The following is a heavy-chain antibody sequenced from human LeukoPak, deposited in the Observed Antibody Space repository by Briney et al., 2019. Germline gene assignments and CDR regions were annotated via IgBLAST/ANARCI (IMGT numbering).Heavy chain of an antibody. J-gene: IGHJ4*02. Sequence: PGGSLRLSCAASGFTFSSYSMNWVRQAPGKGLEWVSSISSSSSYIYYADSVKGRFTISRDNAKNSLYLQMNSLRAEDTAVYYCAREEDLTGYKYGDYWGQGTLVTVSS. CDR1: GFTFSSYS. V-gene: IGHV3-21*01. CDR2: ISSSSSYI. D-gene: IGHD3-9*01. CDR3: AREEDLTGYKYGDY.